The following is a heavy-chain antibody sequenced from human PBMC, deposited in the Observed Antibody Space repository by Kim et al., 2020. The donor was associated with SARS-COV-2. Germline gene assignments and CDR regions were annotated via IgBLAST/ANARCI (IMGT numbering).Heavy chain of an antibody. CDR2: YNGHT. CDR3: VRGYDP. V-gene: IGHV1-18*01. Sequence: YNGHTNYAQKFQGRVTMTPDTSKSTAYMELKSLGFDDTAVYYCVRGYDPWGQGTLVTVSS. J-gene: IGHJ5*02.